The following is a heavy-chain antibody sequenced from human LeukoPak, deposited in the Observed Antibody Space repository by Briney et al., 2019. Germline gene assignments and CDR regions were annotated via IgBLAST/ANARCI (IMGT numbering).Heavy chain of an antibody. Sequence: SETLSLTCTVSGGSISSYYWSWIRQPPGKGLEWIGYIYYSGSTNYNPSLKSRVTISVDTSKNQFSLKLSSVTAADTAVYYCARGLGNYYDSSGYYSFDYWGQGTLVTVSS. V-gene: IGHV4-59*12. CDR2: IYYSGST. CDR3: ARGLGNYYDSSGYYSFDY. J-gene: IGHJ4*02. D-gene: IGHD3-22*01. CDR1: GGSISSYY.